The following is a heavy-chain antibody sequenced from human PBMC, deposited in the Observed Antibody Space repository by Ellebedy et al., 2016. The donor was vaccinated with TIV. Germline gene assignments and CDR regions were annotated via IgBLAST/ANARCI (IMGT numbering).Heavy chain of an antibody. D-gene: IGHD1-26*01. CDR2: IKRMADGGTT. CDR1: GFTFTNAW. J-gene: IGHJ4*02. Sequence: GGSLRLXXAASGFTFTNAWMNWVRQAPGKGLEWVGHIKRMADGGTTDYAAPVKGRFSISRDDSKNTVDLQMNSLRAEDTGVYYCTTASRVRDHAWELSGYWGQGALVTVSS. CDR3: TTASRVRDHAWELSGY. V-gene: IGHV3-15*01.